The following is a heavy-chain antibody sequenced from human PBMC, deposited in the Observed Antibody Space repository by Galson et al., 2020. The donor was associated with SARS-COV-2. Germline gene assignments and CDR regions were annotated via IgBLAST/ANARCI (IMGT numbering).Heavy chain of an antibody. CDR3: SREGPDPSSSYYDY. V-gene: IGHV3-30*04. CDR2: ISFDGSTR. Sequence: GGSLRLSCAASGFPFSNYALHWVRQAPGKGLEWVAIISFDGSTRYNADSVKGRFTISRDNSKNTLFLQMNNLKPDDTAVYYCSREGPDPSSSYYDYWGQGTLVTVSS. D-gene: IGHD6-13*01. J-gene: IGHJ4*02. CDR1: GFPFSNYA.